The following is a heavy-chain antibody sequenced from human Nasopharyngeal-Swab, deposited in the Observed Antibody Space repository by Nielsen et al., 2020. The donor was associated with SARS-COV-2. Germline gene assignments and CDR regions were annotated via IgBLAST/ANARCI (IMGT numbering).Heavy chain of an antibody. V-gene: IGHV3-23*01. J-gene: IGHJ6*02. CDR1: GFTFRSYA. D-gene: IGHD3-3*01. CDR2: ISGGGGSI. CDR3: ARDGLDYDFWSAYFMDV. Sequence: GESLKISCAASGFTFRSYAMGWVRQAPGKGLEWVSGISGGGGSIYYADSVKGRFTISRDNAKNSLYLQMNSLRAEDTAVYYCARDGLDYDFWSAYFMDVWGQGTTVTVSS.